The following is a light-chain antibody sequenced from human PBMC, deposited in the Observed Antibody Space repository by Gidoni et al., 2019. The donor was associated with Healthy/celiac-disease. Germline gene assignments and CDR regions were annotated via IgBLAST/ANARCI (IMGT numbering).Light chain of an antibody. CDR1: QSISSY. CDR2: AAS. J-gene: IGKJ3*01. V-gene: IGKV1-39*01. CDR3: QQSYSTRFT. Sequence: DIQMTQSRSSLSASVGYRVTITCRASQSISSYLNWYQQKPGKAPKLLIYAASSLQSGVPSGFSGSGSGTDFTLIISSLQPEDFATYYCQQSYSTRFTFGHGTKVDIK.